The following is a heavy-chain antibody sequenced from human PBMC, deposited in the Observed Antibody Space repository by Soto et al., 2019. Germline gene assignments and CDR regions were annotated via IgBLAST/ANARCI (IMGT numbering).Heavy chain of an antibody. CDR3: ARGNIGYCSGGSCSGDY. CDR2: INPNSGGT. D-gene: IGHD2-15*01. J-gene: IGHJ4*02. V-gene: IGHV1-2*04. CDR1: GYTFTGYY. Sequence: ASVKVSCKASGYTFTGYYMHWVRQAPGLGLEWMGWINPNSGGTNYAQKFQGWVTMIRDTSISTAYMELSRLRSDDTAVYYCARGNIGYCSGGSCSGDYWGQGTLVTVSS.